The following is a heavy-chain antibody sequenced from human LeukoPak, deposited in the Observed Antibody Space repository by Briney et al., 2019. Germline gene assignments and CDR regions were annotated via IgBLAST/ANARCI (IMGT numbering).Heavy chain of an antibody. V-gene: IGHV3-7*01. J-gene: IGHJ4*02. D-gene: IGHD3-16*01. CDR1: GFTFRSYW. CDR3: VREGGVAAPNYFDY. Sequence: GGSLRLSCAASGFTFRSYWMSWARQAPGKGLEWVANIKQDGSQKYYVDSLEGRFTISRDNGKNSLFLQMNSLRAEDTAVYYCVREGGVAAPNYFDYWGQGTLVTVSS. CDR2: IKQDGSQK.